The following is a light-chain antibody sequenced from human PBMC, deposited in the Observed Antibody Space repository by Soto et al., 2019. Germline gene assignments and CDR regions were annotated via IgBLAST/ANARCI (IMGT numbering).Light chain of an antibody. Sequence: EIVLTQSPATLSLSPGERATLSCKASQSVSSYLAWFQHKHGQAPRLLIYDASNRATGVPPRFSGSGSGTDFTLIISSLEPEDFAVYYCQQRGSWPDTFGQGTKLEIK. CDR3: QQRGSWPDT. J-gene: IGKJ2*01. V-gene: IGKV3-11*01. CDR2: DAS. CDR1: QSVSSY.